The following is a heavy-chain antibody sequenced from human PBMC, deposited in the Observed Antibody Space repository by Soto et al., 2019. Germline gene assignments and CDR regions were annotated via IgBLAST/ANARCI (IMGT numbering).Heavy chain of an antibody. J-gene: IGHJ4*02. CDR1: GGTFSSYT. D-gene: IGHD6-6*01. CDR3: ARLDSSSAPFDY. CDR2: IIPILGIA. V-gene: IGHV1-69*02. Sequence: ASVKVSCKASGGTFSSYTISWVRQAPGQGLEWMGRIIPILGIANYAQKFQGRVTITADKSTSTAYMELSSLRSEDTAVYYCARLDSSSAPFDYWGQGTLVTVSS.